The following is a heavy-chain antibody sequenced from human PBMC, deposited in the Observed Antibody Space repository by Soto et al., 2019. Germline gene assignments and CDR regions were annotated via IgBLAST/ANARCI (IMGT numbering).Heavy chain of an antibody. CDR3: ASGLYDSSGYYLGDY. J-gene: IGHJ4*02. CDR2: ISYDGSNK. CDR1: GFTFSSYA. Sequence: GGSLRLSCAASGFTFSSYAMHWVRQAPGKGLEWVAVISYDGSNKYYADSVKGRFTISRDNSKNTLYLQMNSLRAEDTAVYYCASGLYDSSGYYLGDYWGQGXLVTV. V-gene: IGHV3-30-3*01. D-gene: IGHD3-22*01.